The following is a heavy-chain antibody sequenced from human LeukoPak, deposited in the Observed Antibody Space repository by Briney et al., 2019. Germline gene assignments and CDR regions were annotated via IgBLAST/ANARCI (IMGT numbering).Heavy chain of an antibody. V-gene: IGHV1-69*04. D-gene: IGHD6-19*01. CDR1: GYTFTGYY. CDR2: IIPILGIA. J-gene: IGHJ5*02. Sequence: GASVKVSCKASGYTFTGYYMHWVRQAPGQGLEWMGRIIPILGIANYAQKFQGRVTITADKSTSTAYMELSSLRSEDTAVYYCARDLRAVAGEFDPWGQGTLVTVSS. CDR3: ARDLRAVAGEFDP.